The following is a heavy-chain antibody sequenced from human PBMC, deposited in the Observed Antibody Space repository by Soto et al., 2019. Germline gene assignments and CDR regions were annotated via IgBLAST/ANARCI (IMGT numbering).Heavy chain of an antibody. CDR2: IYHSGST. Sequence: SETLSLTCAVSGGSISSGGYSWSWIRQPPGKGLEWIGYIYHSGSTYYNPSLKSRVTISVDRSRNQFSLKLSSVTAADTAVYYCARRRVGIRYYFDYWGQGTLVTVSS. CDR3: ARRRVGIRYYFDY. CDR1: GGSISSGGYS. V-gene: IGHV4-30-2*01. J-gene: IGHJ4*02. D-gene: IGHD1-20*01.